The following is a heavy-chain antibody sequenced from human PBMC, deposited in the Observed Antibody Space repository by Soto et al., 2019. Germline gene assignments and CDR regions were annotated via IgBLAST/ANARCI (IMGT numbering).Heavy chain of an antibody. J-gene: IGHJ5*02. D-gene: IGHD6-19*01. Sequence: SETLSLTCRVSGGSISSSIYFWGWIRQPPGKGLEWIGSIYYSGSTYYNPSLKSRVTVSVDTSKNQFSLKLSSVTAADTAVYYCARVGYSSGWYLGWFDPWGQGTLVTVSS. CDR3: ARVGYSSGWYLGWFDP. V-gene: IGHV4-39*01. CDR2: IYYSGST. CDR1: GGSISSSIYF.